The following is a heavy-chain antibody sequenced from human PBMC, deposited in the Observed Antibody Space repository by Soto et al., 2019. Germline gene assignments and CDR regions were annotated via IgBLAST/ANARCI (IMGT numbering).Heavy chain of an antibody. Sequence: QVQLQESGPGLLKPSNTLSLTCTVSGDSITTSGHLWAWIRQPPVKGLEWIATISYSGTNFYNPSLKSRTNISVDSSKNQFSLSLVSVTAADTAMYYCARHDHGACTINGFHVWGQGTKVTVSS. CDR1: GDSITTSGHL. CDR3: ARHDHGACTINGFHV. J-gene: IGHJ3*01. CDR2: ISYSGTN. D-gene: IGHD2-2*01. V-gene: IGHV4-39*01.